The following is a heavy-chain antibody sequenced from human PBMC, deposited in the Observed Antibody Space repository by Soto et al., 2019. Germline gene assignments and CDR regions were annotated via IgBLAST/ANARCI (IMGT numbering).Heavy chain of an antibody. CDR3: ARDEYFDPSGPPYDY. J-gene: IGHJ4*02. D-gene: IGHD3-9*01. V-gene: IGHV3-30-3*01. CDR1: GFTFSSYA. CDR2: ISSDGSKK. Sequence: QPVGSLRLSCAASGFTFSSYAMHWVRQAPGKGLEWVAVISSDGSKKYYADSVKGRFTISRDNSENTLFLQMNSLRAEDTAVYYCARDEYFDPSGPPYDYWGQGSLVTVSS.